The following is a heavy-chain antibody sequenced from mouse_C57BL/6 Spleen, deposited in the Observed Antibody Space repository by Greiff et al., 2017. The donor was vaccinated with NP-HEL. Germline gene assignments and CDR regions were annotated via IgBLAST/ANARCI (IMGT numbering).Heavy chain of an antibody. J-gene: IGHJ3*01. CDR2: IWGVGST. D-gene: IGHD2-4*01. CDR1: GFSLTSYG. CDR3: ASGLYDYGGFAY. Sequence: VKLVESGPGLVAPSQSLSITCTVSGFSLTSYGVDWVRQSPGKGLEWLGVIWGVGSTNYNSALKSRLSISKDNSKSQVFLKMTSLQTDDTAMYYCASGLYDYGGFAYWGQGTLVTVSA. V-gene: IGHV2-6*01.